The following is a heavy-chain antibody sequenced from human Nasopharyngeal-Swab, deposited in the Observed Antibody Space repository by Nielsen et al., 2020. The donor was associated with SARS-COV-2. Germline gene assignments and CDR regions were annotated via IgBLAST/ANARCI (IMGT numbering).Heavy chain of an antibody. D-gene: IGHD3-22*01. CDR3: ARDEYYYDSSGYYDGMDV. J-gene: IGHJ6*02. CDR2: IKQDGSEK. CDR1: GFTFSSYW. V-gene: IGHV3-7*01. Sequence: GGSLRLSCAASGFTFSSYWMSWVRQAPGKGLEWVANIKQDGSEKYYVDSVKGRFTISRANAKNSLYLQMNSLRAEDTAVYYCARDEYYYDSSGYYDGMDVWGQGTTVTVSS.